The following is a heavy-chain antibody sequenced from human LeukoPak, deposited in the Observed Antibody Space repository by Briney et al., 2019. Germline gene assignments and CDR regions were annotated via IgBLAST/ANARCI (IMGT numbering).Heavy chain of an antibody. Sequence: PSETLSLTCNVSGESISSHYWSWTRQSPGKGLEWIGYVTNSGTTKFNPSLKSRVTISRDTSKNQISLRLSSVTAADTAVYYCARDCGGGNSDYWGQGTLVTVSS. J-gene: IGHJ4*02. CDR2: VTNSGTT. D-gene: IGHD2-15*01. CDR1: GESISSHY. CDR3: ARDCGGGNSDY. V-gene: IGHV4-59*11.